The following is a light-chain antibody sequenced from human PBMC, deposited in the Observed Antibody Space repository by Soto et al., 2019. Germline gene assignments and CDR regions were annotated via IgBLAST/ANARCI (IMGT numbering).Light chain of an antibody. CDR1: QSISSW. CDR3: QQYNSYSPT. J-gene: IGKJ1*01. CDR2: DAS. Sequence: IQMTHSPSTLSTSVLYRVTITFRASQSISSWLAWYQQKPGKAPKLLIYDASSLESGVPSRFSGSGSGTEFTLTISSLQPDDFATYYCQQYNSYSPTFGQGTKVDIK. V-gene: IGKV1-5*01.